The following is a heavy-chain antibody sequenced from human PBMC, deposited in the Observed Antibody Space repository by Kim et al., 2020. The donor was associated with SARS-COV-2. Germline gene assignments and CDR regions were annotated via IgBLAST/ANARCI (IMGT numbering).Heavy chain of an antibody. J-gene: IGHJ5*02. CDR2: LSADKGNT. D-gene: IGHD5-12*01. CDR3: ARDYSFEATTPPGDR. Sequence: ASVKVSCKASGYSFTNYGITWVRQAPGQGLEWMGWLSADKGNTKYAPKFRGRVTLTTDTSTSTAYMEMRSLKSDDTAFYYCARDYSFEATTPPGDRWGQG. V-gene: IGHV1-18*01. CDR1: GYSFTNYG.